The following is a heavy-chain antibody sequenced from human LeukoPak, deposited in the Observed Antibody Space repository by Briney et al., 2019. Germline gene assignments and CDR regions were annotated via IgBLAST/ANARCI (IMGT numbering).Heavy chain of an antibody. CDR3: ARDCSGGSCPYYYYGMDV. J-gene: IGHJ6*02. D-gene: IGHD2-15*01. V-gene: IGHV4-31*03. Sequence: SETLSLTCTVSGGSISSGGYYWSWNRQHPGKGLEWIGYIYYSGSTYYNPSLKSRVTISVDTSKNQFSLKLSSVTAADTAVHYCARDCSGGSCPYYYYGMDVWGQGTTVTVSS. CDR1: GGSISSGGYY. CDR2: IYYSGST.